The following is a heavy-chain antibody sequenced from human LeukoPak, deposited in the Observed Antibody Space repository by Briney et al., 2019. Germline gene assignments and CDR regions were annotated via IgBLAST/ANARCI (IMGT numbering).Heavy chain of an antibody. CDR1: GGTFSSYA. CDR3: ARDLGGGWSALYYYYYMDV. CDR2: IIPILGIA. D-gene: IGHD2-15*01. J-gene: IGHJ6*03. Sequence: SVKVSFKSSGGTFSSYAISWVRQAPGQGLEWMGRIIPILGIANYAQKFQGRVTITADKSTSTAYMELSSLRSEDTAVYYCARDLGGGWSALYYYYYMDVWGKGTTVTVSS. V-gene: IGHV1-69*04.